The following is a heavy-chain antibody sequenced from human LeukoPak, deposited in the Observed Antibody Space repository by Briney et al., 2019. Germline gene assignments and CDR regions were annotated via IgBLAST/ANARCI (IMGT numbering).Heavy chain of an antibody. D-gene: IGHD3-22*01. Sequence: SETLSLTCGVYGGSSSNYHWSWIRQPPGEGLEWIGEINYSGYTKYNPSLKSRVTISVDTSKNQFSLKLSSVTAADTAVYYCARGLVIVVGNWFDPWGQGTLVTVSS. CDR2: INYSGYT. CDR3: ARGLVIVVGNWFDP. J-gene: IGHJ5*02. CDR1: GGSSSNYH. V-gene: IGHV4-34*01.